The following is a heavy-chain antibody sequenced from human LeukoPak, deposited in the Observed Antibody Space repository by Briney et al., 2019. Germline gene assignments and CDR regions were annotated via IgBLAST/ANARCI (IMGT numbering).Heavy chain of an antibody. CDR2: ISSSSSTI. Sequence: GGSLRLSCAASGFTFSDYSMNWVRQAPGKGLEWISYISSSSSTIYYADSVRGRFTISRDNAKNSLDLQMNSLRAEDTALYYCARGRPEGGMAIPQLDYWGQGTLVTVSS. V-gene: IGHV3-48*01. J-gene: IGHJ4*02. D-gene: IGHD3-16*01. CDR1: GFTFSDYS. CDR3: ARGRPEGGMAIPQLDY.